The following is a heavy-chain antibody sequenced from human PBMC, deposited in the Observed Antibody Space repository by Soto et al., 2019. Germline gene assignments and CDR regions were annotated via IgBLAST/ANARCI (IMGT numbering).Heavy chain of an antibody. D-gene: IGHD6-6*01. J-gene: IGHJ4*02. CDR1: GFTFRTYY. CDR2: ISAGSSNI. Sequence: EVELVESGGGLVKPGGSLTLSCAASGFTFRTYYMIWVRQSPGKGLEWVSSISAGSSNIYYAHSVKGRFTISRDNAKNSLYLQINSLRAEDTAVSYCARQYPSSSRHFDHWGQGTLVTVSS. CDR3: ARQYPSSSRHFDH. V-gene: IGHV3-21*01.